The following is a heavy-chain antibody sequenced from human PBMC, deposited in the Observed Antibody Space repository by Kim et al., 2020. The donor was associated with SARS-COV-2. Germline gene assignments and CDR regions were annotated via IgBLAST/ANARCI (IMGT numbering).Heavy chain of an antibody. V-gene: IGHV3-23*01. D-gene: IGHD5-12*01. CDR2: ISGSGGST. CDR3: AKGAGRRWLQLPDGY. Sequence: GTLRLSCAASGFTFSSYAMSWVRQAPGKGLEWVSAISGSGGSTYYADSVKGRFTISRDNSKNTLYLQMNSLRAEDTAVYYCAKGAGRRWLQLPDGYWGQGTLVTVSS. J-gene: IGHJ4*02. CDR1: GFTFSSYA.